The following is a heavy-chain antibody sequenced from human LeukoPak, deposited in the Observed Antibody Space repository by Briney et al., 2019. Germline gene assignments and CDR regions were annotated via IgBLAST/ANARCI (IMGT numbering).Heavy chain of an antibody. V-gene: IGHV4-31*03. D-gene: IGHD3-22*01. CDR2: INHSGST. Sequence: SETLSLTCTVSGGSISSGASDWGWIRQHPKRGLEWVGYINHSGSTYYNPSLGSRVTMSVDTSKNQFSLKLSSVTAADSAVYYCARTYYYDSSPFDYWGQGTLVTVSS. J-gene: IGHJ4*02. CDR1: GGSISSGASD. CDR3: ARTYYYDSSPFDY.